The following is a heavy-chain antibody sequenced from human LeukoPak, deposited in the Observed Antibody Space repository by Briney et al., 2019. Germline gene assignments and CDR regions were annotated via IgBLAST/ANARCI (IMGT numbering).Heavy chain of an antibody. CDR2: INPSGGST. J-gene: IGHJ4*02. V-gene: IGHV1-46*01. Sequence: EASVKVSCKASGYTFTRYYIHWVRQAPGQGLEWMGIINPSGGSTNYAQRFQGRVTMTRDTSTSTVYMELSSLRSEDAAVYYSARGSESPSSDGWVVTATALDSWGQGTLVTVSS. CDR3: ARGSESPSSDGWVVTATALDS. D-gene: IGHD2-15*01. CDR1: GYTFTRYY.